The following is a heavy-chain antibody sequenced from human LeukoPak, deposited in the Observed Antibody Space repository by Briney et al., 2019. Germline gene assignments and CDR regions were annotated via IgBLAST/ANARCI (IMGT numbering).Heavy chain of an antibody. CDR1: GFTFSHAW. CDR2: IKSKTDGGTT. Sequence: PGGSLRLSCAASGFTFSHAWMTWVRQAPGKGLEWVGRIKSKTDGGTTDYAAPVKGRFTISRDDSKNTLYLQMNSLKTEDTAVYYCTTDGDGSSWYGSDAFDIWGQGTMVTVSS. V-gene: IGHV3-15*01. CDR3: TTDGDGSSWYGSDAFDI. D-gene: IGHD6-13*01. J-gene: IGHJ3*02.